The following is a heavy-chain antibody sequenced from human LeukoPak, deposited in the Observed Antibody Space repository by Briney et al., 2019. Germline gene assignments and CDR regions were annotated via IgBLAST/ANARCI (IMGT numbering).Heavy chain of an antibody. Sequence: GASVNVSCKASGGTFSSYAISWVRQAPGQGLEWMGGIIPIFGTANYAQKFQGRVTITADESTSTAYMELSSLRSEDTAVYYCAREGSSGWYSAFDYWGQGTLVTVSS. J-gene: IGHJ4*02. CDR2: IIPIFGTA. CDR3: AREGSSGWYSAFDY. D-gene: IGHD6-19*01. CDR1: GGTFSSYA. V-gene: IGHV1-69*13.